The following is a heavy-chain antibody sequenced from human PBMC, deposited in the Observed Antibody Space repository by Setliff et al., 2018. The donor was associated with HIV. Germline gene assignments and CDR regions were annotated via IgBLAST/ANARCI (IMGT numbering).Heavy chain of an antibody. D-gene: IGHD3-9*01. Sequence: SETLSLTCTVSGDSISSGSYFWIWIRQPAGKGLEWIGHISTTGSTNYNPSLKSRAIMSVDTSRNQFSLKLSSVTAADTAVYYCARGHDNKYYYFYYMDVWGKGTTVTVSS. V-gene: IGHV4-61*09. J-gene: IGHJ6*03. CDR3: ARGHDNKYYYFYYMDV. CDR1: GDSISSGSYF. CDR2: ISTTGST.